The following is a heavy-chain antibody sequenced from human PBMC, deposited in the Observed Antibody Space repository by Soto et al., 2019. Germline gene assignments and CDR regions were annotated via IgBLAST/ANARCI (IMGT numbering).Heavy chain of an antibody. CDR3: AKGVPGIAVAGTGYFQH. Sequence: ASVKVSCKASGYTFTSYYMHWVRQAPGQGLEWMGWINAGNGNTKYSQKIQGRVTITRDTSASTAYMELRSLRSDDTAVYYCAKGVPGIAVAGTGYFQHWGQGTLVTVSS. V-gene: IGHV1-3*01. CDR1: GYTFTSYY. J-gene: IGHJ1*01. D-gene: IGHD6-19*01. CDR2: INAGNGNT.